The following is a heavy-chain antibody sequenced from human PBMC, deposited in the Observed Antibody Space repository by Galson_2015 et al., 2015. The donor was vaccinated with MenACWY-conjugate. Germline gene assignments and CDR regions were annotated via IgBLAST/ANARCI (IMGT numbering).Heavy chain of an antibody. D-gene: IGHD4-17*01. Sequence: SVKVSCKASGGTFSSYAISWVRQAPGQGLEWMGGIIPIFSTANYAQKFQGRVTITADESTSTAYMELSSLRSEDMAVYYCARGLVTTVTGYYFDYWGQGTLVTVSS. CDR3: ARGLVTTVTGYYFDY. J-gene: IGHJ4*02. CDR1: GGTFSSYA. CDR2: IIPIFSTA. V-gene: IGHV1-69*13.